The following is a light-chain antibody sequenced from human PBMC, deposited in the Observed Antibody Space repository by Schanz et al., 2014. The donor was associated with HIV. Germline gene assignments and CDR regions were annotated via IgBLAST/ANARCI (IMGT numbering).Light chain of an antibody. CDR2: GAS. CDR1: QSISSN. J-gene: IGKJ2*01. CDR3: QQYGSAPNT. V-gene: IGKV3-20*01. Sequence: EMVMTQSPATLSVSPGERATLSCRASQSISSNLAWYQKKPGQAPRLLIFGASSRATGIPDRFSGSGSWTDFSLTISRLEPEDFAVYHCQQYGSAPNTFGQGTNLEIK.